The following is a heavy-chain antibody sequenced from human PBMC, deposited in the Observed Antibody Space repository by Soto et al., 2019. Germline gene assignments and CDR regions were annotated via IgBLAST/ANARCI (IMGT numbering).Heavy chain of an antibody. V-gene: IGHV1-18*01. Sequence: ASVKVSCKASGYTFTSYGIIWVRQAPGQGLEWMGWISAYNGNTNYAQKLQGRVTMTTDTSTSTAYMELRSLRSDDTAVYYCARDSGQYYYDSSGYYYNPSYYYGMDVWGQGTTVTVSS. D-gene: IGHD3-22*01. CDR3: ARDSGQYYYDSSGYYYNPSYYYGMDV. CDR1: GYTFTSYG. J-gene: IGHJ6*02. CDR2: ISAYNGNT.